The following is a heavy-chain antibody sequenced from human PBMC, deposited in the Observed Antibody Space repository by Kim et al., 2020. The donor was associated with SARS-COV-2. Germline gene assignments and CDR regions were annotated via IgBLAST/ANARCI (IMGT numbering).Heavy chain of an antibody. D-gene: IGHD3-3*01. CDR1: GFTFSSYG. V-gene: IGHV3-33*01. Sequence: GGSLRLSCAASGFTFSSYGMHWVRQAPGKGLEWVAVIWYDRSNKYYADSVKGRFTISRDNSKNTLYLQMNSLRAEDTAVYYCARDHNDFWSGYYTGGLGDYYYYMDVWGKGTTVTVSS. J-gene: IGHJ6*03. CDR2: IWYDRSNK. CDR3: ARDHNDFWSGYYTGGLGDYYYYMDV.